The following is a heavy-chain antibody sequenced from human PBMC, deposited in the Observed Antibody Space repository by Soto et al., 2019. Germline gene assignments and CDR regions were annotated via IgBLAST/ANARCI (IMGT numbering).Heavy chain of an antibody. J-gene: IGHJ4*02. CDR3: AHCRGGVASF. D-gene: IGHD2-2*01. V-gene: IGHV2-5*02. CDR2: GYWDDSK. Sequence: QITLNESGPTLVKPTQTLTLTCTFSGFSLSTRDVGVGWIRQPPGEALEWLGVGYWDDSKTYSPSLESRLTITKDTSKNQVVLRMTKMDPVDTATYYCAHCRGGVASFWGQGTLVTVSS. CDR1: GFSLSTRDVG.